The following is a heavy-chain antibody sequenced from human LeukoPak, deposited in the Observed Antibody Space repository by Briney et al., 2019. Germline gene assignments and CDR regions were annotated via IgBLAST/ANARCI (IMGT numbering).Heavy chain of an antibody. CDR2: ISSSSSYI. V-gene: IGHV3-21*01. J-gene: IGHJ5*02. CDR1: GFTFSSYS. D-gene: IGHD2-15*01. Sequence: GGSLRLSCAASGFTFSSYSMNWVRQAPGEGLEWVSSISSSSSYIYYADSVKGRFTISRDKAENSLFLQMNSLRAEDTAVYYCAREPGSGWFDPWGQGTLVTVSS. CDR3: AREPGSGWFDP.